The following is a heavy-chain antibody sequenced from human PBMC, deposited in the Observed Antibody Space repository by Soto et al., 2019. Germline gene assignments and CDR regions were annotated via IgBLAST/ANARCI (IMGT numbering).Heavy chain of an antibody. J-gene: IGHJ4*02. CDR1: GFSFSGST. V-gene: IGHV3-73*01. D-gene: IGHD3-22*01. CDR3: TSQFYYDSSGYSGY. CDR2: IRSKANNYAT. Sequence: PGESLKISCAASGFSFSGSTMHWVRQASGKGLEWIGRIRSKANNYATAYAESVKGRFTISRDDSENTAYLQMNSLKTEDTAVYYCTSQFYYDSSGYSGYWGQGTLVTVSS.